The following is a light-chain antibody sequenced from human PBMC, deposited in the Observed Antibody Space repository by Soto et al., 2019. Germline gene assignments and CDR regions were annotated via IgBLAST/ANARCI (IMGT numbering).Light chain of an antibody. CDR3: QTWGSGIVV. Sequence: QPVLTQSPSASASLGASVKLTCTLSSGHSNYAIAWHQQQSEKGPRYLMKLNSDGSHSKGDGIPDRFSGSSSGAERYLTNSGLQSYEEADYYGQTWGSGIVVFGGGTEVAVL. J-gene: IGLJ2*01. CDR1: SGHSNYA. V-gene: IGLV4-69*01. CDR2: LNSDGSH.